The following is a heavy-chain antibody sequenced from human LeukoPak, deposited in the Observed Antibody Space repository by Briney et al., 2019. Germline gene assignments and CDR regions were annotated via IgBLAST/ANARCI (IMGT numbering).Heavy chain of an antibody. V-gene: IGHV3-21*01. Sequence: GGSLRLSCAASGFTFSTYSMNWVRQAPGKGLEWVSSISTSSSSIYYADSVKGRFTISRDNSKNTLYLQMNSLRAEDTAVYYCARVGDCSSTSCYTFGYFDYWGQGTLVTVSS. CDR2: ISTSSSSI. CDR1: GFTFSTYS. J-gene: IGHJ4*02. D-gene: IGHD2-2*02. CDR3: ARVGDCSSTSCYTFGYFDY.